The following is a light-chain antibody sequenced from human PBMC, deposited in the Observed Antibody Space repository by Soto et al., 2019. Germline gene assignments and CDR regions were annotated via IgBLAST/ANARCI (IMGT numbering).Light chain of an antibody. J-gene: IGLJ2*01. CDR3: AAWDDTLNGHVV. CDR1: SSNIGSNS. V-gene: IGLV1-44*01. Sequence: QSVLTQPPSASGTPGQRVTISCSGSSSNIGSNSANWYQQLPGTAPKLVMYSTNQRPSGVPDRFSGSKSGTSASLAISDLQSEDEGDYLCAAWDDTLNGHVVFGGGTKLTVL. CDR2: STN.